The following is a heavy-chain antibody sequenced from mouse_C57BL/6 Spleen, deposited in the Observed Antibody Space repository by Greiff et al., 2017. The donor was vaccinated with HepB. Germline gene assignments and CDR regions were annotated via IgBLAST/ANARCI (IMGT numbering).Heavy chain of an antibody. D-gene: IGHD2-1*01. CDR2: INPGSGGT. Sequence: QVHVKQSGAELVRPGTSVKVSCKASGYAFTNYLIEWVKQRPGQGLEWIGVINPGSGGTNYNEKFKGKATLTADKSSSTAYMQLSSLTSEDSAVYFCARRDGNYAWFAYWGQGTLVTVSA. V-gene: IGHV1-54*01. J-gene: IGHJ3*01. CDR3: ARRDGNYAWFAY. CDR1: GYAFTNYL.